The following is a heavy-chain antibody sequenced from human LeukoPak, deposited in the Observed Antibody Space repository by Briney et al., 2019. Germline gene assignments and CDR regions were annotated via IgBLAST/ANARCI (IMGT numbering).Heavy chain of an antibody. V-gene: IGHV3-7*01. CDR3: ARGHIGMDV. Sequence: GGSLRLSCAVSGFTFRSWWMTSGRQAAGKGLEWGANIKQDGSEKNYVDSVKGRFTISRDNAKNSLDLQMDRLRAEDTAVYYCARGHIGMDVWGKGTTVTVSS. J-gene: IGHJ6*04. CDR2: IKQDGSEK. CDR1: GFTFRSWW. D-gene: IGHD5-12*01.